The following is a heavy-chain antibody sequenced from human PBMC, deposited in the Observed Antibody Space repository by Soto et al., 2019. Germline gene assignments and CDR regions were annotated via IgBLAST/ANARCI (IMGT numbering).Heavy chain of an antibody. CDR1: GFSLTTSGVG. J-gene: IGHJ4*02. CDR2: IYWDDDK. Sequence: QITLNESGPTVVRPTETLTLTCRFSGFSLTTSGVGVGWIRQSPGKAPEWLALIYWDDDKRYSAYLKSRLTITKDTANNQVVLTVSDLDPTDTATYYCAHRVLRTVFGLVTTTAIYFDLWGKGTPVAVSS. V-gene: IGHV2-5*02. CDR3: AHRVLRTVFGLVTTTAIYFDL. D-gene: IGHD3-3*01.